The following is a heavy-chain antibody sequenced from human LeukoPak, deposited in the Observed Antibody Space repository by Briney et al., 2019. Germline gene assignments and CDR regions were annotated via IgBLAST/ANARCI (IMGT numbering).Heavy chain of an antibody. V-gene: IGHV4-34*01. CDR3: ARGFLFYYDILTGYQTRYYFDY. D-gene: IGHD3-9*01. Sequence: PSETLSLTCAVYGGSFSGYYWSWIRQPPGKGLEWIGEINHSGSTNYNPSLKSRVTISVGTSKNQFSLKLSSVAAADTAVYYCARGFLFYYDILTGYQTRYYFDYWGQGTLVTVSS. CDR1: GGSFSGYY. CDR2: INHSGST. J-gene: IGHJ4*02.